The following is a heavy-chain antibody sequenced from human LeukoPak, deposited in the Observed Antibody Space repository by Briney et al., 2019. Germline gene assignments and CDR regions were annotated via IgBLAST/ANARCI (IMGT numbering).Heavy chain of an antibody. CDR3: ARTLFTTLYIAAAANWFDP. J-gene: IGHJ5*02. V-gene: IGHV1-2*02. CDR2: INPNSGGT. Sequence: ASVKVSCKASGYTFIGYYIHWVRQAPGQGLEWMGWINPNSGGTNYAQKFQGRVTMTRDTSISTAYMELSRLRSDDTAVYYCARTLFTTLYIAAAANWFDPWGQGTLVTVSS. CDR1: GYTFIGYY. D-gene: IGHD6-13*01.